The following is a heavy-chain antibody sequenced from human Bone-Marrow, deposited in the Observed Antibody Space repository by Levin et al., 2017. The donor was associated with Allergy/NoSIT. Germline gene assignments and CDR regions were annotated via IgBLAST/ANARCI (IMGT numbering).Heavy chain of an antibody. V-gene: IGHV3-30*18. CDR3: AKDLGDSSTN. D-gene: IGHD2-2*01. J-gene: IGHJ4*02. CDR1: GFTFSSYG. CDR2: ISYDGSNK. Sequence: GGSLRLSCAASGFTFSSYGMHWVRQAPGKGLEWVAVISYDGSNKYYADSVKGRFTISRDNSKNTLYLQMNSLRAEDTAVYYCAKDLGDSSTNWGQGTLVTVSS.